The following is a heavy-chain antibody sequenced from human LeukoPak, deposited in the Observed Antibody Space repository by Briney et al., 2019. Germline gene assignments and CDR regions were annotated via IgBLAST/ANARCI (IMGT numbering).Heavy chain of an antibody. Sequence: PGGSLRLSCAASGFTFDDYGMSWVRQAPGKWLEWVSGINWNGGSTGYADSVKGRFTISRDNAKNSLYLQMNSLRAEDTALYYCARGRYYYDSSGYSGVGEGSAFDIWGQGTMVTVSS. CDR1: GFTFDDYG. CDR2: INWNGGST. CDR3: ARGRYYYDSSGYSGVGEGSAFDI. J-gene: IGHJ3*02. D-gene: IGHD3-22*01. V-gene: IGHV3-20*04.